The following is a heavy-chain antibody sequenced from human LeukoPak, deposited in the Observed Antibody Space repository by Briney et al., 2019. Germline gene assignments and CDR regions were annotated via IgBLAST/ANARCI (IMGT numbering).Heavy chain of an antibody. Sequence: SETLSLTCAVYGGFFSGYYWSWIRQPPGKGLVWIGEINHSGSTNYIPSLKSRVTISGDTSKNQFSMKLSSVTAADTAVYYCARGGENYDYVWGSYRYSPYFDYWGQGTLVTVSS. V-gene: IGHV4-34*01. CDR2: INHSGST. D-gene: IGHD3-16*02. CDR3: ARGGENYDYVWGSYRYSPYFDY. J-gene: IGHJ4*02. CDR1: GGFFSGYY.